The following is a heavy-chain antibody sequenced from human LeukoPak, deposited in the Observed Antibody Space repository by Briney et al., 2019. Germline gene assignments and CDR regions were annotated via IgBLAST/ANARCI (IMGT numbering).Heavy chain of an antibody. Sequence: GGSLRLSCAASGFTFSDAWMSCVRQAPGKGLEWVGRVKSKTHGGTTAYAAPVKGRFTISRDDSKTTEYLQMNSLKSEDAALYYCTTERPYFDNWGQGTLVTVSS. V-gene: IGHV3-15*01. CDR1: GFTFSDAW. CDR2: VKSKTHGGTT. CDR3: TTERPYFDN. J-gene: IGHJ4*02.